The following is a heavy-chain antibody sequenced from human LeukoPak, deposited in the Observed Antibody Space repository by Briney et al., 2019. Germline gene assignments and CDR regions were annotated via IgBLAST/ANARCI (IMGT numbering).Heavy chain of an antibody. CDR1: GGSFSGYY. Sequence: PSETLSLTCAVYGGSFSGYYWSWIRQPPGKGLEWIGEINHSGSTNYNTSLKSRVTISVDTSKNQFSLKLSSVTAADTAVYYCARGHASYSYGFRYWGQGTLVTVSS. CDR3: ARGHASYSYGFRY. V-gene: IGHV4-34*01. D-gene: IGHD5-18*01. CDR2: INHSGST. J-gene: IGHJ4*02.